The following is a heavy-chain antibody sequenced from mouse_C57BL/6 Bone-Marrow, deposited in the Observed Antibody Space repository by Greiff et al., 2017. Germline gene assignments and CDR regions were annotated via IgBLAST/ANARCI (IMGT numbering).Heavy chain of an antibody. Sequence: VQLQQSGPELVKPGASVKISCKASGYAFSSSWMNWVKQRPGKGLEWIGRIYPGDGDTNYNGKFKGKATLTADKSSSTAYMQLSSLTSEDSAVYFCARKRIYYGNFFFDYWGKGTTLTVSS. V-gene: IGHV1-82*01. CDR1: GYAFSSSW. D-gene: IGHD2-1*01. CDR3: ARKRIYYGNFFFDY. J-gene: IGHJ2*01. CDR2: IYPGDGDT.